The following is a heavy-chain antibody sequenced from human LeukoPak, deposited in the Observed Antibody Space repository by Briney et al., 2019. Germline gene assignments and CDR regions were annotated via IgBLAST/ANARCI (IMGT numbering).Heavy chain of an antibody. V-gene: IGHV4-31*03. Sequence: SSETLSLTCTVSGGSISSGGYYWSWIRQHPGKGLEWIGYIYYSGSTYYNPSLKSRVTISVDTSKNQFSLKLSSVTAADTAVYYCARALRFLEWPYPHNWFDPWGQGTLVTVSP. CDR1: GGSISSGGYY. J-gene: IGHJ5*02. CDR2: IYYSGST. CDR3: ARALRFLEWPYPHNWFDP. D-gene: IGHD3-3*01.